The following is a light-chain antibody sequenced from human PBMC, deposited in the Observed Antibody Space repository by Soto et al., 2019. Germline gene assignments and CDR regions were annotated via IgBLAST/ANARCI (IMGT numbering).Light chain of an antibody. CDR1: QGISRG. V-gene: IGKV1-12*01. CDR3: QQSYSTLPST. Sequence: DLQVTHSPASLSASVAVRGAINRRARQGISRGLPWYLQEPVKATKLLIYAPXSLQSGVPSRFIGSGSGRDVTLTISRLQPEEVATYYCQQSYSTLPSTFGQGTRLEI. CDR2: APX. J-gene: IGKJ5*01.